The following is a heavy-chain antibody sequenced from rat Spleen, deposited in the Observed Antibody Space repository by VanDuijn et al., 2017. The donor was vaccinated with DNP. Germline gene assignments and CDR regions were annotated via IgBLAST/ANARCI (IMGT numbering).Heavy chain of an antibody. J-gene: IGHJ3*01. CDR1: GFTFSDYY. D-gene: IGHD1-2*01. CDR2: ISYDGVHA. CDR3: TRRDYYSTFGFAY. Sequence: EVQLVESGGGLVQPGRSLKLSCAASGFTFSDYYMAWVRQAPTKGLEWVASISYDGVHAYYRGSVKGRFTISRDNAKNSLYLQMDSLRSEDTATYYCTRRDYYSTFGFAYWGQGTLVTVSS. V-gene: IGHV5-20*01.